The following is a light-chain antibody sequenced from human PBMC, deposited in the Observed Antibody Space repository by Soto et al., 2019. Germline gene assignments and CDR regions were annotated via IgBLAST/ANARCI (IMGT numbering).Light chain of an antibody. CDR2: GAS. CDR3: QQYGSTYT. J-gene: IGKJ2*01. CDR1: QSVSSSY. V-gene: IGKV3-20*01. Sequence: EIVLTQSPGTLSLSPGERATLSCRASQSVSSSYLAWYQQKPGQAPRLLIYGASSRATGIPDRFSGSGSGTEFTLTISRLEPDDFAVYYCQQYGSTYTFGQGTKLENK.